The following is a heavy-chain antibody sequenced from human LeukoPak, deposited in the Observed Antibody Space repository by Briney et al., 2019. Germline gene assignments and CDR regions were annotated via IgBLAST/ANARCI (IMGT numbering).Heavy chain of an antibody. CDR2: ISGGGGST. CDR1: GFTFSSYA. V-gene: IGHV3-23*01. Sequence: GGSLRLSCAASGFTFSSYAMSWVRQAPGKGLEWVSGISGGGGSTYYADSVKGRFTISRDNSKSTLYLQMSGLRVEDTAVYYCAKSEPEYYDSSGSYYGCVDFWGQGTLVTVSS. CDR3: AKSEPEYYDSSGSYYGCVDF. J-gene: IGHJ4*02. D-gene: IGHD3-22*01.